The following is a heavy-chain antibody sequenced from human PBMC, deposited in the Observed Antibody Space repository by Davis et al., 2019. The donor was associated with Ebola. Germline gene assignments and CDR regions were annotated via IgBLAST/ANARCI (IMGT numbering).Heavy chain of an antibody. CDR2: VYYSGTT. CDR1: GGSISNYY. V-gene: IGHV4-59*01. CDR3: AKGVGDYGWFDP. Sequence: MPSETLSLTCTISGGSISNYYWSWIRQPPGKGLEWIGYVYYSGTTSYNPSLKSRITMSVDTSKDQFSLRLSSVTEADTAVYYCAKGVGDYGWFDPWGPGTLVTVSS. J-gene: IGHJ5*02. D-gene: IGHD4-17*01.